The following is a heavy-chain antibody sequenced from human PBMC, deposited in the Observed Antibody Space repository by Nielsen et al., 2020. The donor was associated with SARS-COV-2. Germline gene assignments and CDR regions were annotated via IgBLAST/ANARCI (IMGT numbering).Heavy chain of an antibody. CDR2: IWYDGSNK. V-gene: IGHV3-33*01. J-gene: IGHJ3*02. CDR1: GFTFSSYG. CDR3: ARDNGAAFDI. Sequence: GESLKISCAASGFTFSSYGMHWVRQAPGKGLEWVAVIWYDGSNKYYADSVKGRFTISRDNSKNTLYLQMNSLRAEDTAVYYCARDNGAAFDIWGQGTMVTVSS. D-gene: IGHD3-10*01.